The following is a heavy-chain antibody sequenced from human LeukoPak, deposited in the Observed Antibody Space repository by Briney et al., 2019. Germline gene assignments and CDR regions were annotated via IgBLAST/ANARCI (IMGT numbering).Heavy chain of an antibody. V-gene: IGHV3-23*01. D-gene: IGHD3-10*01. Sequence: PGGSLRLSCAASGFTFSSYAMSWLRQAPGKGLEWVSPISGSGGSTYYAASVKGRFTISRDNSKNTLYLQMNSLRAEDTAVYYCAKAGHVLLWFGESLFGAFDIWGQGTMVTVSS. CDR3: AKAGHVLLWFGESLFGAFDI. J-gene: IGHJ3*02. CDR1: GFTFSSYA. CDR2: ISGSGGST.